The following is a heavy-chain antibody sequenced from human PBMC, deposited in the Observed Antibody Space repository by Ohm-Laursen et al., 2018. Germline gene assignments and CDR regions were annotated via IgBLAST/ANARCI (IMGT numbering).Heavy chain of an antibody. CDR1: GGSISFSNYH. V-gene: IGHV4-39*01. J-gene: IGHJ2*01. D-gene: IGHD1-26*01. CDR2: IYYSGST. CDR3: ARNTYSGSYYWYFDL. Sequence: SETLSLTCTVSGGSISFSNYHWGWIRQPPGKNLEWIGNIYYSGSTHYNPSLKSRVTISVDTSKSQFSLKLRSVAAADTAVYYCARNTYSGSYYWYFDLWGRGTLVTVSS.